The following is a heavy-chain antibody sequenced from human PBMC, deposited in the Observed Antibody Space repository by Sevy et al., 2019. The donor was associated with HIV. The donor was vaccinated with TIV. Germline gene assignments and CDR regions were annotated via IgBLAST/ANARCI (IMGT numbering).Heavy chain of an antibody. CDR2: VRYAGSQK. Sequence: GGSLRLSCTASGFIISDYGMHWVRQAPGKGLEWVAFVRYAGSQKHYADSVKGRFIIVRDNSKNTIYLQLYSLRPEDTASYYCAKDWGGVDTPRSSDIWGQGTMVTVSS. CDR3: AKDWGGVDTPRSSDI. D-gene: IGHD3-16*01. CDR1: GFIISDYG. J-gene: IGHJ3*02. V-gene: IGHV3-30*02.